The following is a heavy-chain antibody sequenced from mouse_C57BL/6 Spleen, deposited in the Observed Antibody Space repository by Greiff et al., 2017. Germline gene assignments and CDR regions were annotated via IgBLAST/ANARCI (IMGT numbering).Heavy chain of an antibody. CDR2: IRNKANNHAT. CDR3: TKYYGSSYVFYAMDY. CDR1: GFTFSDAW. D-gene: IGHD1-1*01. J-gene: IGHJ4*01. Sequence: EVMLVESGGGLVQPGGSMKLSCAASGFTFSDAWMDWVRQSPEKGLEWVAEIRNKANNHATYYAESVKGRFTISRDDSKSSVYLQMNSLRAEDTGIYYCTKYYGSSYVFYAMDYWGQGTSVTVSS. V-gene: IGHV6-6*01.